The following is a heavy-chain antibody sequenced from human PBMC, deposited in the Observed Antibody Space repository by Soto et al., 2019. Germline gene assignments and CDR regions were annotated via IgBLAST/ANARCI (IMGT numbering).Heavy chain of an antibody. CDR3: ARRYGASFDY. V-gene: IGHV4-61*01. CDR1: GGSMSSGIYY. D-gene: IGHD4-17*01. J-gene: IGHJ4*02. Sequence: SETLSLTCTVSGGSMSSGIYYWSWIRQPPGKGLEWSGYIYYSGSTSYNPSLKSRVTISVDTSKNQFSLKLSSVTAADTAVYYCARRYGASFDYWGQGTLVTVSS. CDR2: IYYSGST.